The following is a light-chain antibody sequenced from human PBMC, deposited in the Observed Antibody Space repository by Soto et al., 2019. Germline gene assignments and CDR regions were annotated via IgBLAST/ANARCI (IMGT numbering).Light chain of an antibody. CDR3: QQYNSYSWT. Sequence: DIHMTQSPSTLSASVGDIVTITCRASQSISSWLAWYQQKPGKAPKLLIYDASSLESGVPSRLRGSGSGTELTITISSLQPDDFATYYCQQYNSYSWTFGHGTKVDI. CDR1: QSISSW. J-gene: IGKJ1*01. V-gene: IGKV1-5*01. CDR2: DAS.